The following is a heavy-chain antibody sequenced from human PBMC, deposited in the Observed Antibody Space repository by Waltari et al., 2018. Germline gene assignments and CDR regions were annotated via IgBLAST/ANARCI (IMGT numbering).Heavy chain of an antibody. D-gene: IGHD2-2*02. CDR2: IYYSGST. J-gene: IGHJ3*02. CDR1: GGSISSYY. V-gene: IGHV4-59*01. Sequence: QVQLQESGPGLVKPSETLSLTCTVSGGSISSYYWSWIRQPPGKGLEWIGYIYYSGSTNYNPSLKSRVTISVDTSKNQFSLKLSSVTAADTAVYYCARVGKLGYCSSTSCYTGAFDIWGQGTMVTVSS. CDR3: ARVGKLGYCSSTSCYTGAFDI.